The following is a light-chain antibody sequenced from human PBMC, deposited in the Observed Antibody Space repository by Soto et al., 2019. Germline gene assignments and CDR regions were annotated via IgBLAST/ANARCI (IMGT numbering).Light chain of an antibody. V-gene: IGKV3-20*01. CDR1: QRVSSRY. CDR3: QHYASAPPIT. J-gene: IGKJ5*01. CDR2: GTS. Sequence: EIVLTQSPGTLSLSPGERATLSCRASQRVSSRYIGWYQQKPGQAPRLLIYGTSNRATAIPDRFSGSASGTDFPLTISRLEPEDFAVYYCQHYASAPPITFGQATRLEIK.